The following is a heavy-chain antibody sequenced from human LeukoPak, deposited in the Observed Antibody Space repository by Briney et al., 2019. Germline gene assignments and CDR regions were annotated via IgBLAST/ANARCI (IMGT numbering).Heavy chain of an antibody. CDR2: IYTSGST. CDR3: ARDSPPTAYCGGDCSGAFDI. J-gene: IGHJ3*02. V-gene: IGHV4-4*07. D-gene: IGHD2-21*02. Sequence: PSETLSLTCTVSGGSISSYYWSWIRQPAGKGLEWIGRIYTSGSTNYNPSLKSRVTMSVDTSKNQSSLKLSSVTAADTAVYYCARDSPPTAYCGGDCSGAFDIWAKGQWSPSLQ. CDR1: GGSISSYY.